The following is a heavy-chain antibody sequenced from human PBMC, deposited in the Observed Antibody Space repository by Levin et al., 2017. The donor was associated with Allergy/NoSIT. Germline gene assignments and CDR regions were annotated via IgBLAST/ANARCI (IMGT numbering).Heavy chain of an antibody. J-gene: IGHJ2*01. CDR2: IRSDGSKT. CDR1: GFTFSSYW. Sequence: GESLKISCAASGFTFSSYWMHWVRQAPGKGLVWVSRIRSDGSKTHYADSVKGRFTISRDNAKSTLYLQMNSLRAEDTAVYYCVRDPGYDGHDWYFDLWGRGTLVTVSS. D-gene: IGHD3-22*01. V-gene: IGHV3-74*01. CDR3: VRDPGYDGHDWYFDL.